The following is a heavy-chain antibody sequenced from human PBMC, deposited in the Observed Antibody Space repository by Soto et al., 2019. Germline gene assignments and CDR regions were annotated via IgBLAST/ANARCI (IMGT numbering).Heavy chain of an antibody. Sequence: EVQLVDSGGGLVQPGGSLRLSCAASGFTVAPTYMSRVRQAPGKGLEWVSLSYIGGDTYYADSVKGRFTISRDDSKNMLFLQMNSLRAEDTSVYFCVAKRGHCGGGNCPYFDYWGRGALVTVSS. D-gene: IGHD2-15*01. V-gene: IGHV3-66*01. CDR1: GFTVAPTY. CDR2: SYIGGDT. J-gene: IGHJ4*02. CDR3: VAKRGHCGGGNCPYFDY.